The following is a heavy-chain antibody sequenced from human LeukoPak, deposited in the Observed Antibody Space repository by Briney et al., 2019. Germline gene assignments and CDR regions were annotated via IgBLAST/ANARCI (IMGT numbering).Heavy chain of an antibody. CDR2: ISYDGSTT. J-gene: IGHJ4*02. V-gene: IGHV3-30*18. CDR3: AKEAAGSWTGYFDY. Sequence: PGGCLRLSCAASGFHFSSYGIQWVRQAPGEGLEWVAVISYDGSTTEYADSVKGRFVVSRDNFKKMVYLQMNRLRGEDTAVYYCAKEAAGSWTGYFDYWGQGTRVTVSS. D-gene: IGHD6-13*01. CDR1: GFHFSSYG.